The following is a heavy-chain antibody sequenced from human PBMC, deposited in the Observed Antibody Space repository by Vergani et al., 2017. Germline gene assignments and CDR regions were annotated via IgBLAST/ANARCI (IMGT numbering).Heavy chain of an antibody. CDR3: AKDIAYYYDSSGYYSPFFDY. CDR2: FMWNSGSI. D-gene: IGHD3-22*01. V-gene: IGHV3-9*01. J-gene: IGHJ4*02. CDR1: GFPFDDYA. Sequence: EVQLVESGRGLVQPGRSLRLSCAASGFPFDDYAMHWVRQAPGKGLGWVPGFMWNSGSIGHADSVKGRFTISRDNATNSLYLQMNSLRAEDTALYYCAKDIAYYYDSSGYYSPFFDYWGQGTLVTVSS.